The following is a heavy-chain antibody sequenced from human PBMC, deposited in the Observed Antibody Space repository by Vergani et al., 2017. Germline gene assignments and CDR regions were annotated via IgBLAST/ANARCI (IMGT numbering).Heavy chain of an antibody. CDR3: ARDESDRLFDY. V-gene: IGHV4-61*01. Sequence: QVQLQESGPGLVKPSETLSLTCTVSGGSVSSGSYYWSWIRQPPGKGLEWIGYIYYSGSTNYNPSLKSRVTISVDTSKNQFSLKLSSVTAADTAVYYCARDESDRLFDYWGQGTLVTVSS. J-gene: IGHJ4*02. CDR2: IYYSGST. CDR1: GGSVSSGSYY.